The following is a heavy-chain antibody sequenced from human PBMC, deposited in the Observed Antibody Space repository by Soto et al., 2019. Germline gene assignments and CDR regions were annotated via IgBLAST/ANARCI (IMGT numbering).Heavy chain of an antibody. CDR3: ARDKS. Sequence: GGSLRLSCAASGFTFSSYAMSWVRQAPGKGLEWVSLIYSGDSTYYTDSVKGRFTISRDNSKNTLYLQMSSLRAEDTAVYYCARDKSWGPGTLVTVSS. J-gene: IGHJ5*02. CDR2: IYSGDST. CDR1: GFTFSSYA. V-gene: IGHV3-53*01.